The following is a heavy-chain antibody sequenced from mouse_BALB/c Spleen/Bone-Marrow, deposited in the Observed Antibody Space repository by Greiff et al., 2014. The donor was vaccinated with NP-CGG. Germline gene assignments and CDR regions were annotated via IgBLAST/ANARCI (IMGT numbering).Heavy chain of an antibody. Sequence: VQGVESGPSLVQPSQSLSITCTVSGFSLTSYGVHWVRQSPGKGLEWLGVIWRGGGADYNAAFMSRLSITKDNSKSQVFFKMNSLQADDTAIYYCAKMGLRSWFAYWGQGTLVTVSA. V-gene: IGHV2-5-1*01. CDR2: IWRGGGA. CDR3: AKMGLRSWFAY. CDR1: GFSLTSYG. D-gene: IGHD2-2*01. J-gene: IGHJ3*01.